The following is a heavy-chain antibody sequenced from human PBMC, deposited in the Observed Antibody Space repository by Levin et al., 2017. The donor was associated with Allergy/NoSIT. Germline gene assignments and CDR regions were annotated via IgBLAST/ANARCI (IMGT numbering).Heavy chain of an antibody. Sequence: SETLSLTCTVSGGSITRDTYYWSWIRQPAGERLEWIGRIFTSGSTDYNPSLRSRVTISLDTSENQFSLKLSSVTAADTAVYYCARAHIMTVRGVTKRGYFGLWGRGTLVTVSS. CDR3: ARAHIMTVRGVTKRGYFGL. CDR2: IFTSGST. J-gene: IGHJ2*01. CDR1: GGSITRDTYY. V-gene: IGHV4-61*02. D-gene: IGHD3-10*01.